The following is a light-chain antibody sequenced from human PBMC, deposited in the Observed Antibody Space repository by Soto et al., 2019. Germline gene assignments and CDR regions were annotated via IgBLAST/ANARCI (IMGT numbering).Light chain of an antibody. CDR2: EAS. Sequence: IVLTQSPAAVSVSPGETATLSCRASQSVSNYLAWYQQKTGQAPRLLIYEASDRATGIPARFSGSGSGTDFTLIISSLEPEDFAVYYCQQGSTWPWTFGQGTKVDIK. CDR3: QQGSTWPWT. CDR1: QSVSNY. V-gene: IGKV3-11*01. J-gene: IGKJ1*01.